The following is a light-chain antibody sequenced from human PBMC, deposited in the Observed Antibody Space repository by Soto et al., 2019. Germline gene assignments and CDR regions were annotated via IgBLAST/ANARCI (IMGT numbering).Light chain of an antibody. Sequence: QSVLTQPPSVSAAPGQKVTISCSGSGSNIGNNYVSWYQQLPGTAPKLLIYDNNKRPSGIPDRFSVSKSGTSATLGITGLQTGDEADYYCGTWDSSLSAVVFGGGTKLTV. CDR2: DNN. J-gene: IGLJ2*01. CDR1: GSNIGNNY. V-gene: IGLV1-51*01. CDR3: GTWDSSLSAVV.